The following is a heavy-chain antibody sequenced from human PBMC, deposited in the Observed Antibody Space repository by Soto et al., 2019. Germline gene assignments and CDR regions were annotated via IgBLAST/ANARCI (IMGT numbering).Heavy chain of an antibody. CDR2: ISGSGGST. Sequence: GGSLRLSCAASGFTFSSYAMSWVRQAPGKGLEWVSAISGSGGSTYYADSVKGRFTISRDNSKNTLYLQMNSLRAEDTAVYYCAKDLSITIFGVVIIFDYWGQGTLVTVSS. D-gene: IGHD3-3*01. J-gene: IGHJ4*02. CDR3: AKDLSITIFGVVIIFDY. CDR1: GFTFSSYA. V-gene: IGHV3-23*01.